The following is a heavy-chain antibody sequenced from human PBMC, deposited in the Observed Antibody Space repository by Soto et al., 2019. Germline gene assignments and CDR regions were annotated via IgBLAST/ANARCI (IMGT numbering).Heavy chain of an antibody. V-gene: IGHV3-23*01. Sequence: GGSLRLSCAASGFTFSSYAMSWVRQAPGKGLEWVSSISGNGGGTYYADSVRGRFTISRDNSKDTLYLQINSLRDEDTAMYYCARDPLXGNYNDYWGQGALVTVSS. CDR3: ARDPLXGNYNDY. J-gene: IGHJ4*02. CDR2: ISGNGGGT. D-gene: IGHD1-26*01. CDR1: GFTFSSYA.